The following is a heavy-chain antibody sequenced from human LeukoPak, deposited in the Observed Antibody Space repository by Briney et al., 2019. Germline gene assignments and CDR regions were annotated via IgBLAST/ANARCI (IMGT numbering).Heavy chain of an antibody. CDR1: GFTFSSYW. D-gene: IGHD3-22*01. V-gene: IGHV3-74*01. CDR2: INSDGSST. Sequence: GGSLRLSCAASGFTFSSYWMHWVRQAPGQGLVWVSRINSDGSSTSYADSVKGRFTISRDNAKNTLYLQMNSLRAEDTAVYYCARDYDSSALMGDYWGQGTLVAVSS. CDR3: ARDYDSSALMGDY. J-gene: IGHJ4*02.